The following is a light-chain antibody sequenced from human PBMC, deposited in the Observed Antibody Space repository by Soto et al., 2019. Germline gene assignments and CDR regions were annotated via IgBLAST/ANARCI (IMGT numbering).Light chain of an antibody. V-gene: IGLV2-8*01. CDR2: EVS. Sequence: QSVLTQPPSASGSPGQSVTISCTGTSSDVGGYNYVSWYQQHPGKAPKLMISEVSKRPSGVPDRFSGSKSGNTASLTVSGLHDEDEADYYCSSFAGNNNLVFGGGTKLTVL. CDR1: SSDVGGYNY. CDR3: SSFAGNNNLV. J-gene: IGLJ2*01.